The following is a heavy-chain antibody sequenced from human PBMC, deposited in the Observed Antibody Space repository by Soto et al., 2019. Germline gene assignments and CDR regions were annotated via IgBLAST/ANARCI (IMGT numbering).Heavy chain of an antibody. J-gene: IGHJ3*02. CDR2: IIPIFGTA. V-gene: IGHV1-69*13. CDR1: GGTFSSYA. D-gene: IGHD2-15*01. Sequence: SVKVSCKDSGGTFSSYAISWVRPAPGQGLEWMGGIIPIFGTANYAQKFQGRVTITADESTSTAYMELSSLRSEDTAVYYCASEREGGGRSAFDIWGQGTMVTVSS. CDR3: ASEREGGGRSAFDI.